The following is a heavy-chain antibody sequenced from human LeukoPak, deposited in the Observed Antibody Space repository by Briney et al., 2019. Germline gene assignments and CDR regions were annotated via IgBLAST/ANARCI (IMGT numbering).Heavy chain of an antibody. CDR1: EFNFGNYW. D-gene: IGHD6-25*01. CDR2: IKQDGSDR. J-gene: IGHJ4*02. Sequence: GGSLRLSCVVSEFNFGNYWMSWVRQTPGKGLEWVANIKQDGSDRYYVDSVKGRFIISRDNAKNSLCLQMNSLRDEDTAVYYCARDSAAHGGYWGQGTPVIVSS. V-gene: IGHV3-7*03. CDR3: ARDSAAHGGY.